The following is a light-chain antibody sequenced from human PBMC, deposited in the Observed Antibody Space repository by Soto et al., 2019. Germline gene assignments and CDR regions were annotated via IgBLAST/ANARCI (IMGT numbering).Light chain of an antibody. J-gene: IGKJ1*01. V-gene: IGKV1-5*01. CDR3: QQYNSYPGT. Sequence: DIQMTQSPPTLSASVGDRVTITCRASQSISSWLAWYQQRPGKAPNLLIYDVSSLESGVPSRFSGSGSGTEFTLTISSLQPDDFATYYCQQYNSYPGTFGQGTKVDIK. CDR2: DVS. CDR1: QSISSW.